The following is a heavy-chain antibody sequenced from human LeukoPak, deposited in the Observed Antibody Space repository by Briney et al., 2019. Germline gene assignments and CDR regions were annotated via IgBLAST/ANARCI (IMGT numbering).Heavy chain of an antibody. CDR1: GYTFTSYG. CDR2: ISAYNGNT. CDR3: ARVQPSYCGGDCYSDHLDY. Sequence: PLASVKVSCKASGYTFTSYGISWVRQAPGQGLEWMGWISAYNGNTNYAQKLQGRVTMTTDTSTSTAYMELRSLRSDDTGVYYCARVQPSYCGGDCYSDHLDYWGQGTLVTVSS. J-gene: IGHJ4*02. D-gene: IGHD2-21*02. V-gene: IGHV1-18*01.